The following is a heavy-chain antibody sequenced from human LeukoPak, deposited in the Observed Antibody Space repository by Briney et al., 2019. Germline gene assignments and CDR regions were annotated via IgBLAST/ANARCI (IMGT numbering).Heavy chain of an antibody. V-gene: IGHV4-34*01. CDR3: ARGAPKEIQLWLRLRGVAFDI. D-gene: IGHD5-18*01. Sequence: SETLSLTCAVYGGSFSGYYWSWIRQPPGKGLEWIGETNHSGSTNYNPSLKSRVTISVDTSKNQFSLKLNSVTAADTAVYYCARGAPKEIQLWLRLRGVAFDIWGQGTMVTVSS. CDR2: TNHSGST. J-gene: IGHJ3*02. CDR1: GGSFSGYY.